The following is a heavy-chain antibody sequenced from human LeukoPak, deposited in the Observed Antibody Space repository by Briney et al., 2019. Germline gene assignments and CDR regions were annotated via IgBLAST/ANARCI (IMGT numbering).Heavy chain of an antibody. CDR3: ARGPASVTHGYYGMDV. D-gene: IGHD4-17*01. J-gene: IGHJ6*02. Sequence: ASVKVSCKASGYTFTGYYMHWVRQAPGQGLEWMGRINPNSGGTNYAQKFQGRVTMTRDTSISTAYMELSRLRSDDTAVYYCARGPASVTHGYYGMDVWGQGTTVTVSS. V-gene: IGHV1-2*06. CDR1: GYTFTGYY. CDR2: INPNSGGT.